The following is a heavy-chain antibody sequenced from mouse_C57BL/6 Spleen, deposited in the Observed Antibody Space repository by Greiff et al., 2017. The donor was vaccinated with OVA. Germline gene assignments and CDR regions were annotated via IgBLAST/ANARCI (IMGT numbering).Heavy chain of an antibody. CDR1: GFSLTSYG. D-gene: IGHD3-2*02. Sequence: VKLMESGPGLVAPSQSLFITCTVSGFSLTSYGVSWVRQPPGKGLEWLGVIWGDGSTNYHSALISRLSISKDNSKSQVFLKLNSLQTDDTATYYCAKQRQLRLRDAMDYWGQGTSVTVSS. CDR3: AKQRQLRLRDAMDY. V-gene: IGHV2-3*01. CDR2: IWGDGST. J-gene: IGHJ4*01.